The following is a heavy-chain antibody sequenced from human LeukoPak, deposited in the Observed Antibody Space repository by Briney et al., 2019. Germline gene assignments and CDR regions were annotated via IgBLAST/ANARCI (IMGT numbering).Heavy chain of an antibody. V-gene: IGHV1-46*01. CDR2: INPSGGST. CDR3: ARTPVELATDYFDY. Sequence: ASVKVSCKASGYTFTNYYMHWMRQAPGQGLEWMGIINPSGGSTSYAQQFQGRVTMTRDTSTSTVYMELSSLRSEDMAVYYCARTPVELATDYFDYWGQGTLVTVSS. D-gene: IGHD5-24*01. CDR1: GYTFTNYY. J-gene: IGHJ4*02.